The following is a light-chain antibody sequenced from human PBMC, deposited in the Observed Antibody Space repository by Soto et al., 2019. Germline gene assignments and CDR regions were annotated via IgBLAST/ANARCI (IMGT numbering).Light chain of an antibody. Sequence: VLTQSPGTLSLSPGERATLSCRASQSVRGAYLAWYQQKSGQAPRLLIYAASSRATGITDRFSGTGSGTDFTLTISRLEPEDFAVYYCQQYRTSPRTFGQGTKV. CDR1: QSVRGAY. CDR2: AAS. CDR3: QQYRTSPRT. J-gene: IGKJ1*01. V-gene: IGKV3-20*01.